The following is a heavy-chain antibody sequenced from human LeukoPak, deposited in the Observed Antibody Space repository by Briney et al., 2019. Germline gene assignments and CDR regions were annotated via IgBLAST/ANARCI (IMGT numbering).Heavy chain of an antibody. CDR1: GSIVTNNY. J-gene: IGHJ4*02. Sequence: TGRSLRLSCTASGSIVTNNYISWVRPAPGKGLEWVSLVYSGGSTYYADSVKGRFTISRDNSKNMVYLQMNSLRAEDTAMYYCARDPPAVLIDTYGWGQGTLVTVSS. CDR3: ARDPPAVLIDTYG. CDR2: VYSGGST. D-gene: IGHD2-8*01. V-gene: IGHV3-66*01.